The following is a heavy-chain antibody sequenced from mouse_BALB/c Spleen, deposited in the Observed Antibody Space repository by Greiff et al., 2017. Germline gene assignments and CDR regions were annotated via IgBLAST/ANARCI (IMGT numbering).Heavy chain of an antibody. CDR2: IYPGNSDT. CDR3: TKEDGRGVKLAY. V-gene: IGHV1-5*01. J-gene: IGHJ3*01. CDR1: GYSFTSYW. D-gene: IGHD2-3*01. Sequence: EVQLKESGTVLARPGASVKMSCKASGYSFTSYWMHWVKQRPGQGLEWIGAIYPGNSDTSYNQKFKGKAKLTAVTSASTAYMELSSLTNEDSAVYYCTKEDGRGVKLAYWGQGTLVTVSA.